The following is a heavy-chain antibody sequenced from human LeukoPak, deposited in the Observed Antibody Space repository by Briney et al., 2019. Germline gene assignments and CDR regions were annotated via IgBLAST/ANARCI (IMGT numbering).Heavy chain of an antibody. V-gene: IGHV1-2*06. J-gene: IGHJ5*02. CDR2: INPNSGGT. D-gene: IGHD1-26*01. CDR3: ARDLKRELGWFDP. CDR1: GYTFTGYY. Sequence: GASVKVSCKASGYTFTGYYMHWVRQAPGQGLEWMGRINPNSGGTNYAQKFQGRVTMTRDTSISTAYMELSRLRSDDTAVCYCARDLKRELGWFDPWGQGTLVTVSS.